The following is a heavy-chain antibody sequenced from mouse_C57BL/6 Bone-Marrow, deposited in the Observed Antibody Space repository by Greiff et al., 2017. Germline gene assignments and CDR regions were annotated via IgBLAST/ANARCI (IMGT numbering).Heavy chain of an antibody. CDR1: GFNIKDDY. V-gene: IGHV14-4*01. CDR3: TFYYYGSSYLLWAMDY. CDR2: IDPENGDT. Sequence: VQLQQSGAELVRPGASVTLSCTASGFNIKDDYMHWVKQRPEQGLEWIGWIDPENGDTEYASKFQGKATITANTASNTAFLQLSSLTSEDTAGYYCTFYYYGSSYLLWAMDYWGQGTSVTVSS. D-gene: IGHD1-1*01. J-gene: IGHJ4*01.